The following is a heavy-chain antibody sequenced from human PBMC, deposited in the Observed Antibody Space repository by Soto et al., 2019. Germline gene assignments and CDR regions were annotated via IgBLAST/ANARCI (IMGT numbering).Heavy chain of an antibody. CDR3: ARELTYDSGYDLAGLSTNYYYYYGMDV. Sequence: QVQLVQSGAEVKKPGSSVKVSCKASGGTFSSYAISWVRQAPGQGLEWMGGIIPIFGTANYAQKFQGRVTITADKSTSTAYMELSSLRSEDTAVYYCARELTYDSGYDLAGLSTNYYYYYGMDVWGQGTTVTVSS. J-gene: IGHJ6*02. CDR2: IIPIFGTA. V-gene: IGHV1-69*06. CDR1: GGTFSSYA. D-gene: IGHD5-12*01.